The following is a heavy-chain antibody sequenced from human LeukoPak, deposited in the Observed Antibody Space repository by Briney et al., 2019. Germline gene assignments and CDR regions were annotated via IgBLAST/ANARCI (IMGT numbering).Heavy chain of an antibody. CDR2: INPNSGVT. V-gene: IGHV1-2*02. CDR3: ARGYGSAWHGDF. J-gene: IGHJ4*02. Sequence: ASVKVSCKASGYSFTGSHIHWVRQAPGQGLEWMGCINPNSGVTNFAQKFQGRVTMTRDTSISTAYMELSRLRSDDTAVYYCARGYGSAWHGDFWGQGTLVTVSS. CDR1: GYSFTGSH. D-gene: IGHD6-19*01.